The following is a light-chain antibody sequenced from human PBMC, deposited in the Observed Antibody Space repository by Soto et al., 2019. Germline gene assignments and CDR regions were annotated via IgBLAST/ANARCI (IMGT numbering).Light chain of an antibody. CDR2: GSS. Sequence: QSVLTQPPSVSGAPGQRVTISCTGSSSNIGACYYVHWYQRLPGTAPKLLIYGSSNGAYAVPDRFSGSKSGTSAAMAITGLQAEDEDDYYCQSYDSSLSGSQVFGTGTKLTVL. J-gene: IGLJ1*01. CDR3: QSYDSSLSGSQV. V-gene: IGLV1-40*01. CDR1: SSNIGACYY.